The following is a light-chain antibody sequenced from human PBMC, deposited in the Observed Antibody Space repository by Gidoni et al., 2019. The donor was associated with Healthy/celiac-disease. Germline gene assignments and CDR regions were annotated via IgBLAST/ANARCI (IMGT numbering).Light chain of an antibody. V-gene: IGKV1-5*03. CDR2: KAS. Sequence: DIQMTQSPSTLSASVGDRVTITCRASQSISSWLAWYQQKPVKAPKLLLYKASSLESGVPSRFSGSGSGTEFTLTISSLHPDDFATYYCQQYNSYPWTFGQGTKVEIK. CDR1: QSISSW. CDR3: QQYNSYPWT. J-gene: IGKJ1*01.